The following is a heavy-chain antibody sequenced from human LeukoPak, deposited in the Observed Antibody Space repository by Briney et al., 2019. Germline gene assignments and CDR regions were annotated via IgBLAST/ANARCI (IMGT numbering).Heavy chain of an antibody. CDR2: ISLNGGSA. D-gene: IGHD3-10*02. CDR3: VRGITMFQF. J-gene: IGHJ1*01. CDR1: GFTFSSDW. Sequence: GGSLRLSCAASGFTFSSDWMIWVRQAPGKGLEWVSGISLNGGSAGYADSVKGRFTISRDNAKNSLYLQMNRLRAEDTALYYCVRGITMFQFWGQGTLVTVSS. V-gene: IGHV3-20*04.